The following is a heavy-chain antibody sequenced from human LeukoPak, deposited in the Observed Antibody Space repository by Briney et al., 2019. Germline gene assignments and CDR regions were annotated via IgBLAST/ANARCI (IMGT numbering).Heavy chain of an antibody. CDR2: VNLQGST. J-gene: IGHJ4*02. Sequence: SSETLSLTCGVSGGSITNTNYRTWVRQPPGKGLEWIGEVNLQGSTNYNPSLMGRVAISVDTSENHISLQLTSVTAADTAVYYCAREGGPYRPLDYSGQGTLVTVSS. V-gene: IGHV4-4*02. CDR1: GGSITNTNY. CDR3: AREGGPYRPLDY.